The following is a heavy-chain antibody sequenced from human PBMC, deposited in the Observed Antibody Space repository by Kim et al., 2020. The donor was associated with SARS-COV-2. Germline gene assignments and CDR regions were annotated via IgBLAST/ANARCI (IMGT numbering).Heavy chain of an antibody. Sequence: DSVKGRFTISRDKSKNTLYLQMNSRRAEDTAVYYCARDGDWNYGNWYFDLWGRGTLVTVSS. D-gene: IGHD1-7*01. V-gene: IGHV3-53*01. CDR3: ARDGDWNYGNWYFDL. J-gene: IGHJ2*01.